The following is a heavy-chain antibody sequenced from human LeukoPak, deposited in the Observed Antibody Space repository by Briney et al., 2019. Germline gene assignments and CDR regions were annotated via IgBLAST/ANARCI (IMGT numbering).Heavy chain of an antibody. V-gene: IGHV3-53*01. D-gene: IGHD5-18*01. CDR1: GFTVSSNY. CDR3: ARDDRGYSYGSVY. CDR2: IYSGGST. J-gene: IGHJ4*02. Sequence: GGSLRLSCAASGFTVSSNYMSWVCQAPGKGLEWVSVIYSGGSTYYADSVKGRFTISRDNSKNTLYLQMNSLRAEDTAVYYCARDDRGYSYGSVYWGQGTLDTVSS.